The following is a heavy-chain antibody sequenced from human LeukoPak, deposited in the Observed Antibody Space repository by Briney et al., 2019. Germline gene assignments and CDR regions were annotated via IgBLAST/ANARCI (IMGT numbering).Heavy chain of an antibody. CDR3: ARAKGSTAMVARSYDY. CDR2: INHSGST. V-gene: IGHV4-34*01. Sequence: ESSETLSLTCAVYGFSFSGYYWSWVRQPPGKGLEWVGEINHSGSTNYNASLKSRVTLSVDTSKNPFSLKLSSVTAADTAVYYCARAKGSTAMVARSYDYWGQGTLVTVSS. CDR1: GFSFSGYY. J-gene: IGHJ4*02. D-gene: IGHD5-18*01.